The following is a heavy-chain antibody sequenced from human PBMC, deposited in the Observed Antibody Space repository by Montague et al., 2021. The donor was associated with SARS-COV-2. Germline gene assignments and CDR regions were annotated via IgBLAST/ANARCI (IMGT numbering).Heavy chain of an antibody. CDR2: ISYDGGNK. J-gene: IGHJ4*02. V-gene: IGHV3-30*04. CDR1: GFTFSSYA. Sequence: SLRLSCAASGFTFSSYAMHWVRQAPGKGLEWVAVISYDGGNKYYADSVKGRFTISRDNSKNTLYLQMNSLRAKDTAVYYCARDLAVVAATPFDYWGQGTLVTVSS. D-gene: IGHD2-15*01. CDR3: ARDLAVVAATPFDY.